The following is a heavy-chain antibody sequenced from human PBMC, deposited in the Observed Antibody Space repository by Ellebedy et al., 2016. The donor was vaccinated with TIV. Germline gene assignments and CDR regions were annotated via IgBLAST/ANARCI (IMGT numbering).Heavy chain of an antibody. CDR1: GFTFSSYG. J-gene: IGHJ4*02. CDR2: IWYDGSNK. V-gene: IGHV3-33*01. D-gene: IGHD5-18*01. CDR3: ARETNGYSYGHPLCY. Sequence: GESLKISCAASGFTFSSYGMHWVRQAPGKGLEWVAVIWYDGSNKYYADSVKGRFTISRDNSKNTLYLQMSSLRAEDTAVYYCARETNGYSYGHPLCYWGQGTLVTVSS.